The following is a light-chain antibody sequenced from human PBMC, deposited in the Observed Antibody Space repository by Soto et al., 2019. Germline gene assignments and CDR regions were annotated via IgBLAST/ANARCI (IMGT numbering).Light chain of an antibody. J-gene: IGKJ1*01. CDR2: DAS. Sequence: DIQMTQSPSTLSASVGDRVTITCRASQSISSWLAWYQQKPGKAPKRLIYDASSLESGVPSRFSGSGSGTEVTLTISSLQTDDFANYYCQQSNSYLTFGQGTKVEIK. CDR1: QSISSW. CDR3: QQSNSYLT. V-gene: IGKV1-5*01.